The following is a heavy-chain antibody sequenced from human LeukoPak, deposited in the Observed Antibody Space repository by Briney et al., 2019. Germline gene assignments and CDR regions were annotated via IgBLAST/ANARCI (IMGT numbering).Heavy chain of an antibody. D-gene: IGHD2-2*01. J-gene: IGHJ6*02. Sequence: GGSLRLSCAASGFTFDDYAMHWVRHAPGKGLEWVSGISWNSGSIGYADSVKGRFTISRDNAKNSLYLQMNSLRAEDTALYYCAKSQRPYAIYGMDVWGQGTTVTVSS. CDR2: ISWNSGSI. V-gene: IGHV3-9*01. CDR1: GFTFDDYA. CDR3: AKSQRPYAIYGMDV.